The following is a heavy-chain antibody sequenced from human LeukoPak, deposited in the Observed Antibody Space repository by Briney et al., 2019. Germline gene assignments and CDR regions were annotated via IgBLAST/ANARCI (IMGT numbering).Heavy chain of an antibody. CDR3: ARLYSGSSSYYYYGMDV. Sequence: PGGSLRLSCAASGFTFNYYSMNWFRQAPGKGLEWISYITSSSATIYYADSVRGRFTISRDNAKNSLYLQMNSLRAEDTAVYYCARLYSGSSSYYYYGMDVWGQGTTVTVSS. CDR1: GFTFNYYS. CDR2: ITSSSATI. J-gene: IGHJ6*02. D-gene: IGHD1-26*01. V-gene: IGHV3-48*04.